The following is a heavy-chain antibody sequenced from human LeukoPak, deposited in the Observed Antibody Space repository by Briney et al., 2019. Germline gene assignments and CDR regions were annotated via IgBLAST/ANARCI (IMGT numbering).Heavy chain of an antibody. Sequence: SETLSLTCAVYGGSFSGYYWSWIRQPPGKGLEWIGEINHSGSTNYNPSLESRVTISVDTSKNQFSLKLSSVTAADTAVYYCARDNYGDYFLDYWGQGTLVTVSS. CDR2: INHSGST. V-gene: IGHV4-34*01. J-gene: IGHJ4*02. D-gene: IGHD4-17*01. CDR1: GGSFSGYY. CDR3: ARDNYGDYFLDY.